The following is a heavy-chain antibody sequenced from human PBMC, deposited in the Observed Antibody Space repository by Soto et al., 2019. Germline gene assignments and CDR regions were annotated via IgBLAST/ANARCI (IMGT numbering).Heavy chain of an antibody. CDR2: ISGSGRTI. J-gene: IGHJ4*02. D-gene: IGHD6-19*01. V-gene: IGHV3-11*01. CDR3: ARSLSGCLTDH. Sequence: QVQLVESGGGLVKAGGSLRLSSAASGFSFSESYMSWIRQSPGKGLEWVSYISGSGRTIKYSDSVKGRFTISRANAKNSLSLQMNSLGAEYTAVYYCARSLSGCLTDHWGQGTLVTVSS. CDR1: GFSFSESY.